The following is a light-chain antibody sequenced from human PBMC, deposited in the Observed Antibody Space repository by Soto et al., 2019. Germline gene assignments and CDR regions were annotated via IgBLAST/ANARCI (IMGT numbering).Light chain of an antibody. V-gene: IGLV1-40*01. CDR3: QSYDISLHNYV. Sequence: QSALTQPPSASGSPGHSVSISCTGSTSNIGAPYDVHWYQHLPGTAPKLLIYGDNNRPSGVPDRFSGSKSGTSASLAITRLQAEDEADYYCQSYDISLHNYVFGTGTKVTVL. CDR1: TSNIGAPYD. CDR2: GDN. J-gene: IGLJ1*01.